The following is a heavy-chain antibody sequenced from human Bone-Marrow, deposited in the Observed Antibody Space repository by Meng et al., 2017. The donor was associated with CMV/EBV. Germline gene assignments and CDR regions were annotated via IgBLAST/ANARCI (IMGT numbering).Heavy chain of an antibody. CDR3: ARDFYQYDSSGYYDDTFDI. J-gene: IGHJ3*02. V-gene: IGHV1-46*01. CDR1: GYTFTSYY. Sequence: ASVKVSCKASGYTFTSYYMHWVRQAPGQGLEWMGIINPSGGSTSYAQKFQGRVTMTRDTSTSTVYMELSSLRSEDTAVYYCARDFYQYDSSGYYDDTFDIWGQGTRVTVSS. D-gene: IGHD3-22*01. CDR2: INPSGGST.